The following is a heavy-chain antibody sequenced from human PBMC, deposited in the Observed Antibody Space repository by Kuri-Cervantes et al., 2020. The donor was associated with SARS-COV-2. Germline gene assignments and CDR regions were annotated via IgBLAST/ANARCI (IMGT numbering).Heavy chain of an antibody. CDR3: ARESYYYGTDV. V-gene: IGHV3-13*01. CDR1: GFTFSSYD. J-gene: IGHJ6*02. Sequence: GESLKISCAASGFTFSSYDMHWVRQATGKGLEWVSAIGTAGDTYYPGSVKGRFTISRENAKNSLYLQMNSLRAEDTAVYYCARESYYYGTDVWGQGTTVTVSS. CDR2: IGTAGDT.